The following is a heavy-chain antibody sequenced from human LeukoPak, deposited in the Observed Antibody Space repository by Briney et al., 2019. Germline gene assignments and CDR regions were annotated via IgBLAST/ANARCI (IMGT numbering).Heavy chain of an antibody. Sequence: PSETLSLTCAVYGVSFSGYYWSWIRQPPGKGLEWIGEINHRGGTGYNPSLKSRVTMSVDTSKNVFSLKLTSVTAADTAVYYCARAYYYDSSAAIDYWGQGILVTVSS. V-gene: IGHV4-34*01. CDR3: ARAYYYDSSAAIDY. CDR1: GVSFSGYY. CDR2: INHRGGT. D-gene: IGHD3-22*01. J-gene: IGHJ4*02.